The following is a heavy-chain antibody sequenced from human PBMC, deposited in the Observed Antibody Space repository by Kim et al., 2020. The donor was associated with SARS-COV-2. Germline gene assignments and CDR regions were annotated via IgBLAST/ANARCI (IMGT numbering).Heavy chain of an antibody. CDR2: ISGSGGST. CDR3: AKGPYCSSTSCYSVGAFDI. V-gene: IGHV3-23*01. J-gene: IGHJ3*02. CDR1: GFTCSRHA. D-gene: IGHD2-2*01. Sequence: GGSLRLSCAASGFTCSRHAMSWVSQAPGKVLEWVSAISGSGGSTYYADSVEGRFTVSRDNSKNTLYLKMNTLRAEDTAVYYCAKGPYCSSTSCYSVGAFDIWGQGTMVTVSS.